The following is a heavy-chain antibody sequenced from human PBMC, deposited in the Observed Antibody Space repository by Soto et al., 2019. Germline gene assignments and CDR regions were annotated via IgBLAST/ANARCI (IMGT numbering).Heavy chain of an antibody. CDR3: TRQGDYYYYYMDV. J-gene: IGHJ6*03. CDR1: GFTFSGSA. Sequence: HPGGSLRLSCAASGFTFSGSAMHWVRQASGKGLEWVGRIRSKANSYATAYAASVKGRFTISRDDSKNTAYLQMNSLKTEDTAVYYCTRQGDYYYYYMDVWGKGTTVTVSS. V-gene: IGHV3-73*01. CDR2: IRSKANSYAT.